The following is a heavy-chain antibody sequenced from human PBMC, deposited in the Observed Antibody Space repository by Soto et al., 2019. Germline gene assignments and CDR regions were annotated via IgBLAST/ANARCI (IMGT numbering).Heavy chain of an antibody. CDR2: ISHDGNTK. D-gene: IGHD3-22*01. CDR3: ARDTWSYDSTGYYVLAFDH. Sequence: GGSLRLSCAASGLTFSSYAIHWVRQAPGKGLEWVAVISHDGNTKYYADSVKGRFPISRDNSKNSVYLQMNSLRAEDTAVYYCARDTWSYDSTGYYVLAFDHWGQGT. CDR1: GLTFSSYA. V-gene: IGHV3-30*04. J-gene: IGHJ4*02.